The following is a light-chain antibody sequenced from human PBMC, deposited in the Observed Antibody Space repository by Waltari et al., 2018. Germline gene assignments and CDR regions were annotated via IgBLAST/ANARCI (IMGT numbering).Light chain of an antibody. V-gene: IGLV2-14*01. Sequence: SALAQPATGSGSPGQSLTSPCAGTTTAVSGSDYVSCCHEHPGKAPKPMIYEVSKRASGVSNRFYGSRSDNTAAANISGLQAGDEADYYGRSSTIRSTRVFGGVTKLTLL. CDR3: RSSTIRSTRV. CDR2: EVS. CDR1: TTAVSGSDY. J-gene: IGLJ2*01.